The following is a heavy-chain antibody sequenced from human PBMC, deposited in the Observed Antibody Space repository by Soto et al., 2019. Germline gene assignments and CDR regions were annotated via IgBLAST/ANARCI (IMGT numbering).Heavy chain of an antibody. Sequence: QVQLVESGGGVVQPGRSLRLSCAASGFTFSSYGMHWVRQAPGKGLEWVAVISYDGSNKYYADSVKGRFTISRDNSKNTLYLQMNSLRAEDTAVYYCAKVLRGYYYDSSGYYFDYWGQGTLVTVSS. J-gene: IGHJ4*02. CDR2: ISYDGSNK. V-gene: IGHV3-30*18. D-gene: IGHD3-22*01. CDR3: AKVLRGYYYDSSGYYFDY. CDR1: GFTFSSYG.